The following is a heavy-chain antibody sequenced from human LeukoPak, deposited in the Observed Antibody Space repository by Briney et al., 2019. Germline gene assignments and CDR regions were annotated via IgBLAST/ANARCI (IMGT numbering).Heavy chain of an antibody. J-gene: IGHJ4*02. CDR2: IYYSGST. D-gene: IGHD2-2*01. CDR3: AGRVGYCSSTSCPPDY. V-gene: IGHV4-59*08. Sequence: PSETLSLTCTVSGGSISSYYRSWIRQPPGKGLEWIGYIYYSGSTNYNPSLKSRVTISVDTSKNQFSLKLSSVTAADTAVYYCAGRVGYCSSTSCPPDYWGQGTLVTVSS. CDR1: GGSISSYY.